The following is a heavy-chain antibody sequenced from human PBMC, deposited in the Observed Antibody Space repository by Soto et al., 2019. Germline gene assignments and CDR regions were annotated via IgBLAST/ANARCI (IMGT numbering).Heavy chain of an antibody. Sequence: SEALSLTCAVYGGFFIGYYWSWSRQPTGKGLEWIGEINHSGSTNYNPSLKSRVTISVDTSKNQFSLKLSSVTAADTAVYYCARNWGRQQLVLSGVLYFDYWGQGTLVTVSS. CDR3: ARNWGRQQLVLSGVLYFDY. J-gene: IGHJ4*02. CDR2: INHSGST. V-gene: IGHV4-34*01. D-gene: IGHD6-13*01. CDR1: GGFFIGYY.